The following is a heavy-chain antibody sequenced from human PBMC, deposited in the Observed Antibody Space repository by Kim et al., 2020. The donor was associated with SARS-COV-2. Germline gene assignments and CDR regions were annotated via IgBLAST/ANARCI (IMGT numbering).Heavy chain of an antibody. Sequence: GGSLRLSCAASGFTFSSYGMHWVRQAPGKGLEWVAVISYDGSNKYYADSVKGRFTISRDNSKNTLYLQMNSLRAEDTAVYYCAKDAGGYCSSTSCQLYYYYYYGMDVWGQGTTVTVSS. CDR1: GFTFSSYG. CDR2: ISYDGSNK. J-gene: IGHJ6*02. D-gene: IGHD2-2*01. CDR3: AKDAGGYCSSTSCQLYYYYYYGMDV. V-gene: IGHV3-30*18.